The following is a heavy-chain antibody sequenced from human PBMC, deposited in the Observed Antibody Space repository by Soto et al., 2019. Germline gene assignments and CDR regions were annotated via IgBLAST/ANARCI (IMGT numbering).Heavy chain of an antibody. J-gene: IGHJ4*02. Sequence: GGSLRLSCAASGFTFSNYAMGWVRQAPGKGLEWVSSISTSIDATYYADSVKGRFTISRDDSKNTLYLQMNSLRAEDTAVYYCAKDRTVVVRNFDYWGQGTLVTVS. D-gene: IGHD2-15*01. V-gene: IGHV3-23*01. CDR1: GFTFSNYA. CDR3: AKDRTVVVRNFDY. CDR2: ISTSIDAT.